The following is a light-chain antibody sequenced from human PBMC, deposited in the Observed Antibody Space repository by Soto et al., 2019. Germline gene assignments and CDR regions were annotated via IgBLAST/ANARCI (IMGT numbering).Light chain of an antibody. CDR3: QQGNTFPLT. Sequence: DIQMTQSPSSVSASVGDTVTITCRASQDIRIWLAWIQQKPGQAPKVLIYEASSLQSGAPSRFSGSGYGTEFTLTISSLHPEDFATYYCQQGNTFPLTFGGGTKLEIK. CDR2: EAS. J-gene: IGKJ4*01. CDR1: QDIRIW. V-gene: IGKV1-12*01.